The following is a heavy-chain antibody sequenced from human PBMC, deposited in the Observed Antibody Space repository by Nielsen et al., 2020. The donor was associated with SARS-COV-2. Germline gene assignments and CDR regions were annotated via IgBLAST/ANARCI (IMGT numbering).Heavy chain of an antibody. Sequence: ASVKVSCKASGGTFSNYDVTWVRQAPGQGLEWMGRINPNSGGTNYAQKFQGRVTMTRDTSISTAYMELSRLRSDDTVVYYCARGSITYSSSWPYFDYWGQGTLVTVSS. CDR3: ARGSITYSSSWPYFDY. CDR1: GGTFSNYD. J-gene: IGHJ4*02. CDR2: INPNSGGT. V-gene: IGHV1-2*05. D-gene: IGHD6-13*01.